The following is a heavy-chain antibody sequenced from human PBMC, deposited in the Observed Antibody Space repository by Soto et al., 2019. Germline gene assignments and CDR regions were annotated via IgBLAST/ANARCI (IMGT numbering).Heavy chain of an antibody. CDR1: GGTFSSYA. CDR3: ARVRSGYYGSGSYHGFDY. CDR2: IIPIFGTA. Sequence: ASVKVSCKASGGTFSSYAISWVRQAAGQGLEWMGGIIPIFGTANYAQKFQGRVTITADESTSTAYMELSSLRSEDTAVYYCARVRSGYYGSGSYHGFDYWGQGTLVTVSS. J-gene: IGHJ4*02. D-gene: IGHD3-10*01. V-gene: IGHV1-69*01.